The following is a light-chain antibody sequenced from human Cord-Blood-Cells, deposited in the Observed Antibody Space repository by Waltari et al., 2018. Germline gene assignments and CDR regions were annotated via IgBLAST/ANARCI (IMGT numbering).Light chain of an antibody. CDR1: QSISSY. CDR2: AAS. J-gene: IGKJ2*01. CDR3: QQSYSTPYMYT. V-gene: IGKV1-39*01. Sequence: DIQMTQSPSSLSASVGDRVTITCRASQSISSYLNWYQQKPGKAPKLLSYAASGLQSGVPSRFRVSGSGTDFTLTISSLQPEDVATYYCQQSYSTPYMYTFGQGTKLEIK.